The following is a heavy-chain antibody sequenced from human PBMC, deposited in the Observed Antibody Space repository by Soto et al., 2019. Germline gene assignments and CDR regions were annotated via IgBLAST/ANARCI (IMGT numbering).Heavy chain of an antibody. CDR1: GFTFSSYA. Sequence: PGGSLRLSCAASGFTFSSYAMSWVRQAPGKGLEWVSAISGSGGSTYYADSVKGRFTISRDNSKNTLYLQMNSLRAEDTAVYYCAKVQWLAINYYYYMDVWGKGTTVTVSS. D-gene: IGHD6-19*01. CDR3: AKVQWLAINYYYYMDV. V-gene: IGHV3-23*01. CDR2: ISGSGGST. J-gene: IGHJ6*03.